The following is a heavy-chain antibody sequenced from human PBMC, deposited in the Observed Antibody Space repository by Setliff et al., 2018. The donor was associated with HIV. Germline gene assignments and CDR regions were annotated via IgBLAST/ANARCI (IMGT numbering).Heavy chain of an antibody. CDR1: GGSISSYY. J-gene: IGHJ3*02. Sequence: PSETLSLTCTVSGGSISSYYWSWIRQHPGKGLEWIGYIYYSGSSYYNPSLKSRVTISVDTSKNQFSVKLSSVTAADTAVYYCARTYYYDASGYYRPFDIWGQGTMVTVSS. V-gene: IGHV4-59*06. D-gene: IGHD3-22*01. CDR2: IYYSGSS. CDR3: ARTYYYDASGYYRPFDI.